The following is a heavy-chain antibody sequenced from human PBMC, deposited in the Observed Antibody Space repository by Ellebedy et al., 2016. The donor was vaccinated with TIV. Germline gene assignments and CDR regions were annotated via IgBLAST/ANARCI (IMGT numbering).Heavy chain of an antibody. D-gene: IGHD2-15*01. V-gene: IGHV1-18*01. CDR2: ISAYNGNT. CDR1: GGTFSSSA. J-gene: IGHJ3*02. Sequence: AASVKVSCKASGGTFSSSAISWVRQAPGQGLEWMGWISAYNGNTNYAQKLQGRVTMTTDTSTSTAYMELSRLRSEDTAVYYCARAIDMGAFDIWGQGTMVTVSS. CDR3: ARAIDMGAFDI.